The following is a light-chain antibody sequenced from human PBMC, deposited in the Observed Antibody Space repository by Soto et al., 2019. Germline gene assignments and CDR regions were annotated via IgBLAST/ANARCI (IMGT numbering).Light chain of an antibody. V-gene: IGKV3-15*01. CDR1: QSVSSA. J-gene: IGKJ4*01. Sequence: EIVMTQSPVALSVSPGERATLSCRASQSVSSALAWYQQKPGQAPRLLVYDVSTRAAGIPARFSASGSKTEFTLTISSLQSEDFAVYYCQQYSNWPLTFGGGTKVEIK. CDR2: DVS. CDR3: QQYSNWPLT.